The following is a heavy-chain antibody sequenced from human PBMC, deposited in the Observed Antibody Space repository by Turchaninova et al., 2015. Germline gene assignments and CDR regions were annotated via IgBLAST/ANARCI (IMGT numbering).Heavy chain of an antibody. J-gene: IGHJ4*02. V-gene: IGHV2-5*09. CDR3: AYSRVPGTGFIGFF. Sequence: QVTLKESGPTLVKPTQTLTLTCRFSGFSLITSGLGVGWIRQPPGKALEWLAVVYWDDDKRYGPSLESRLTVTKDISKNQVVLTMTNMDPADTATYYCAYSRVPGTGFIGFFWGQGILVTVSS. CDR2: VYWDDDK. D-gene: IGHD3/OR15-3a*01. CDR1: GFSLITSGLG.